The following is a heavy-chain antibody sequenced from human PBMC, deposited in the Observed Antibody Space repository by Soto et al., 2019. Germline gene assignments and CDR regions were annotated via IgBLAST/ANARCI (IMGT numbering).Heavy chain of an antibody. Sequence: VASVKVSCNASGGTFNTYGISWVRQAPGQGIEWMGGIIPLFGTTNYAKKFKGRVTITAAESTNTVYMELSSLRFEDTAIYYCARARGTTWHNWFYXWGQGTLLTVSX. V-gene: IGHV1-69*13. D-gene: IGHD1-26*01. CDR1: GGTFNTYG. CDR3: ARARGTTWHNWFYX. CDR2: IIPLFGTT. J-gene: IGHJ5*02.